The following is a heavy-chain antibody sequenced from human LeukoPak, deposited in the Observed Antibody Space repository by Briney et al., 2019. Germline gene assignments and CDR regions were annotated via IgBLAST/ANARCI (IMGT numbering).Heavy chain of an antibody. Sequence: ASVKVSCKASGGTFSSYAISWVRQAPGQGLEWMGGIIPIFGTANYAQKFQGRVTITADESTSTAHMELSSLRSEDTAVYYCARGQSSGYTWFDPWGQGTLVTVSS. CDR1: GGTFSSYA. V-gene: IGHV1-69*13. CDR2: IIPIFGTA. J-gene: IGHJ5*02. CDR3: ARGQSSGYTWFDP. D-gene: IGHD3-22*01.